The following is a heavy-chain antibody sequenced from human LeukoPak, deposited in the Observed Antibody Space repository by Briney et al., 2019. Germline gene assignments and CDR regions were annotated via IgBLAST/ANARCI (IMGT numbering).Heavy chain of an antibody. V-gene: IGHV3-30*02. D-gene: IGHD1-26*01. CDR3: AISRGRWEILDY. CDR1: GFTFSSYG. J-gene: IGHJ4*02. CDR2: IRYDGSNK. Sequence: GGSLRLSCAASGFTFSSYGMHWVRQAPGEGLEWVAFIRYDGSNKYYADSVKGRFTISRDNSKNTLYLQMNSLRAEDTAVYYCAISRGRWEILDYWGQGALVSVSS.